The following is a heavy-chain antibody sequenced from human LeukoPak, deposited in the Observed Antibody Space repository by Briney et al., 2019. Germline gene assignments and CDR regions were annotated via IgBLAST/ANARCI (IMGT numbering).Heavy chain of an antibody. D-gene: IGHD1-26*01. J-gene: IGHJ6*03. CDR1: GYSITSGYY. Sequence: SETLSLTCSVSGYSITSGYYWAWYRQPPGKGLEWIGSMYHRYYNYYNPSLKSRVTMSADTSNNQFSLKLTSVTAADTAVYYCARRAQSMDVWGKGTTVTISS. CDR2: MYHRYYN. CDR3: ARRAQSMDV. V-gene: IGHV4-38-2*01.